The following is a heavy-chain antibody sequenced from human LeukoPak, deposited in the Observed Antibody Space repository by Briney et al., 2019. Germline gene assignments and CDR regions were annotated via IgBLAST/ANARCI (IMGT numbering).Heavy chain of an antibody. V-gene: IGHV4-31*03. J-gene: IGHJ4*02. CDR1: GGSISSSGCY. Sequence: PSETLSLTCTVSGGSISSSGCYWRWLRQHPGKGLEWIGYIYYSGITYYNPSLKSRLAISVDTSTNQFSLKLSSVTVADTAVYYCARAENYDSSGYYQTYYFDYWGQGTLVTVSS. CDR3: ARAENYDSSGYYQTYYFDY. D-gene: IGHD3-22*01. CDR2: IYYSGIT.